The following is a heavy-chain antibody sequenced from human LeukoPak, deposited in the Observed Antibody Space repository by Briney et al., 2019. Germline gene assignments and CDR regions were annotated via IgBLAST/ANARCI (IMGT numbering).Heavy chain of an antibody. D-gene: IGHD3-22*01. Sequence: PSETLSLTCTVSGGSISSGGYYWSWIRQHPGKGLEWIGYIYYSGSTYYNPSLKSRVTISVDTSKNQFSLKLSSVTAADTAVYYCARHPGGISMIVVVIRDAFDIWGQGTMVTVSS. V-gene: IGHV4-39*01. CDR2: IYYSGST. CDR3: ARHPGGISMIVVVIRDAFDI. CDR1: GGSISSGGYY. J-gene: IGHJ3*02.